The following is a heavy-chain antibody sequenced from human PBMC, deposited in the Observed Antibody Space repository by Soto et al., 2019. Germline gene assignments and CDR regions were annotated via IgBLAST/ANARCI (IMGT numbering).Heavy chain of an antibody. CDR2: ISYDGSNK. CDR3: AKTRPVVVVAATFDY. Sequence: GGSLRLSCAASGFTFSSYGMHWVRQAPGKGLEWVAVISYDGSNKYYADSVKGRFTISRDNSKNTLYLQMNSLRAEDTAVYYCAKTRPVVVVAATFDYWGQGTLVTVSS. CDR1: GFTFSSYG. D-gene: IGHD2-15*01. J-gene: IGHJ4*02. V-gene: IGHV3-30*18.